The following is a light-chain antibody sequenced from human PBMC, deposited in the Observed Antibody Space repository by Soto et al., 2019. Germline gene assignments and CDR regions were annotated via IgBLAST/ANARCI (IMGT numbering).Light chain of an antibody. CDR3: ASCDDSLKVVV. V-gene: IGLV1-44*01. Sequence: QSVLTQPPSASGTPGQGVAISCSGSNSNIGSNDVNWYQQLPGKAPKRLISGNNQRPSGVPDRFSGSKSGTSAFLAISGLQSEDEADYYCASCDDSLKVVVFGGGTKVTVL. CDR2: GNN. J-gene: IGLJ2*01. CDR1: NSNIGSND.